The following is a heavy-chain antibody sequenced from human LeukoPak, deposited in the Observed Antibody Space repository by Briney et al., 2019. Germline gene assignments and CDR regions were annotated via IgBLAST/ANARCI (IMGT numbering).Heavy chain of an antibody. CDR2: IYTSGST. Sequence: SETLSLTCTVSGGSIRSYYWSWIRQPAGKGLEWIGRIYTSGSTNYNPSLKSRVTMSVDTSKNQFSLKLSSVTAADTAVYYCARDLVVVPAPIGSFDYWGQGTLVTVSS. J-gene: IGHJ4*02. CDR1: GGSIRSYY. D-gene: IGHD2-2*01. V-gene: IGHV4-4*07. CDR3: ARDLVVVPAPIGSFDY.